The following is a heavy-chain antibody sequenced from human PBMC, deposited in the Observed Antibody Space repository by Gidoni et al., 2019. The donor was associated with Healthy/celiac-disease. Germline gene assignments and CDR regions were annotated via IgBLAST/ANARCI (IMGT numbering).Heavy chain of an antibody. CDR3: TRDFKDGGDYPHVVFDY. V-gene: IGHV3-49*05. D-gene: IGHD4-17*01. CDR2: IRSKAYGGTT. CDR1: GFTFGDYA. J-gene: IGHJ4*02. Sequence: EVQLVESGGGLVKPGRSLRLSCTASGFTFGDYAMSWFRQAPGKGREWVGFIRSKAYGGTTEYAASVKGRFTISRDDSKSIAYLQMNSLKTEDTAVYYCTRDFKDGGDYPHVVFDYWGQGTLVTVSS.